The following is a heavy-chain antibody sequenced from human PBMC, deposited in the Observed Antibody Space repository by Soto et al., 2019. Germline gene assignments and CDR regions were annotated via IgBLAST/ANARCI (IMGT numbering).Heavy chain of an antibody. CDR3: ARGGDPYFDWLPNYYYYGMDV. CDR1: GGSISSNY. D-gene: IGHD3-9*01. J-gene: IGHJ6*02. CDR2: IYYSGST. V-gene: IGHV4-59*01. Sequence: QVQLQESGPGLVKPSETLSLTCTVSGGSISSNYWNWIRQPPGKGLEWIGYIYYSGSTNYNPSLKSRVTISLDTSKNHFSLKLSSVTAADTAVYYCARGGDPYFDWLPNYYYYGMDVWGQGTRVIVSS.